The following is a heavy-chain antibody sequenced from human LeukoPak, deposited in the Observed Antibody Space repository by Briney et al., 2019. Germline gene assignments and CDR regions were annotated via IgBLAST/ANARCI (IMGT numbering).Heavy chain of an antibody. J-gene: IGHJ6*02. CDR2: IYYSGST. V-gene: IGHV4-59*01. CDR3: ARDRSGMDV. CDR1: GGSFSGYY. Sequence: PSETLSLTCAVYGGSFSGYYWSWIRQPPGKGLEWIGYIYYSGSTNYNPSLKSRVTTSVDTSKNQVSLNLSSVTAADTAVYYCARDRSGMDVWGQGTTVTVSS.